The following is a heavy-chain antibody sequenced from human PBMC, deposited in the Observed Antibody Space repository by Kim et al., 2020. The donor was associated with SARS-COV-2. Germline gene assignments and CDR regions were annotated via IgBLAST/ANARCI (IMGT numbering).Heavy chain of an antibody. V-gene: IGHV4-34*01. D-gene: IGHD3-10*01. CDR1: GGSFSGYY. J-gene: IGHJ6*02. Sequence: SETPSLTCAVYGGSFSGYYWSWIRQPPGKGLEWIGEINHSGSTNYNPSLKSRVTISVDTSKNQFSLKLSSVTAADTAVYYCARARRMVRGVNYGMDVWGQGTTVTVSS. CDR3: ARARRMVRGVNYGMDV. CDR2: INHSGST.